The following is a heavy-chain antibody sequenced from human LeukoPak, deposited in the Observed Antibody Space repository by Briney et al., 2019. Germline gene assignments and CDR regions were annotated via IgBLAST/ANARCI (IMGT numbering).Heavy chain of an antibody. J-gene: IGHJ4*02. D-gene: IGHD1-26*01. CDR3: ARVGAWDLQRVFDY. CDR2: IKQDGAEK. V-gene: IGHV3-7*01. CDR1: GFRFGDYW. Sequence: GGSLRLSCAASGFRFGDYWMTWARHVPGKGLEWVANIKQDGAEKHYAESVEGRFIISRDNAKNSLYLEMDSLKVEDTAVYYCARVGAWDLQRVFDYWGQGTQVTDSS.